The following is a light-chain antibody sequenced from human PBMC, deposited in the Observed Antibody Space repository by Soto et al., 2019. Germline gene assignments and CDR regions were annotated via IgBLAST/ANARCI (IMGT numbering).Light chain of an antibody. CDR2: LSF. CDR1: QSLLHHNGHNY. Sequence: DLVMTQSPLSLPVTPGEPASISCRSSQSLLHHNGHNYLDWYLQKPGQSPKVLIYLSFNRASGVPARFSRRGSGTDFTLKISRVEAEDVTVYSCIPPRQALYTFGQGTKLEIK. CDR3: IPPRQALYT. V-gene: IGKV2-28*01. J-gene: IGKJ2*01.